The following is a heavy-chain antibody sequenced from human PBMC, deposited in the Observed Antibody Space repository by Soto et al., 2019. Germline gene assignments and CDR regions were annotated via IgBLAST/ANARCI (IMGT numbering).Heavy chain of an antibody. CDR1: GFTFSSDG. CDR3: AKGYCSGGSCPLDY. Sequence: SLTLSCAASGFTFSSDGMHWVRQAPGKGLEWVAVISYDGSNKYYADSVKGRFTISRDNSKNTLYLQMNSLRAEDTAVYYCAKGYCSGGSCPLDYWGQGTLVTVSS. D-gene: IGHD2-15*01. CDR2: ISYDGSNK. J-gene: IGHJ4*02. V-gene: IGHV3-30*18.